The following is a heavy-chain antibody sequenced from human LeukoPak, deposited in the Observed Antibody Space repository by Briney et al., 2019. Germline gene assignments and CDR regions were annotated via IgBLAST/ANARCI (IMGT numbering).Heavy chain of an antibody. D-gene: IGHD2-15*01. V-gene: IGHV1-46*01. CDR3: ARDARVVVVVAVPSGTRDYGMDV. Sequence: ASVTVSCKASGYTFTSYYMHWVRQAPGQGLEWMGIINPSGGSTSYAQKFQGRVTVTRDTSTSTVYKELSSLRSEDTAVYYCARDARVVVVVAVPSGTRDYGMDVWGQGTTVTVSS. CDR2: INPSGGST. CDR1: GYTFTSYY. J-gene: IGHJ6*02.